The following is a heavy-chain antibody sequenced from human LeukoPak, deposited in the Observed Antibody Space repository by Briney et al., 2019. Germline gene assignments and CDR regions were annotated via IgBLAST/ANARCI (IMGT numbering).Heavy chain of an antibody. Sequence: SETLSLTCAVYGGSLIDHYWNCIRQPPGKGLEWIGEIKHSGSTKYNPSLKSRVSLSVDTSKNQFSLNLNSVTAADTAVYYCARGNIAAAVKYWGQGTLVTVSS. CDR3: ARGNIAAAVKY. CDR1: GGSLIDHY. D-gene: IGHD6-13*01. V-gene: IGHV4-34*01. J-gene: IGHJ1*01. CDR2: IKHSGST.